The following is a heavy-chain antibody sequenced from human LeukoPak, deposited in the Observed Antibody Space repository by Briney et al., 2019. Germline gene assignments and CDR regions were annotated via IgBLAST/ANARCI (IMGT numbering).Heavy chain of an antibody. V-gene: IGHV3-74*01. CDR2: IHSDGSIT. J-gene: IGHJ4*02. CDR3: AREASYSSTSDY. Sequence: GGSLRLSCAASGFTFSSYWMHWFRQAPGKGLVWVSRIHSDGSITRYADSVKGRFTISRDNAKNTLFLQMNSLRAEDTAVYYCAREASYSSTSDYWGQGTLVAVSS. D-gene: IGHD6-6*01. CDR1: GFTFSSYW.